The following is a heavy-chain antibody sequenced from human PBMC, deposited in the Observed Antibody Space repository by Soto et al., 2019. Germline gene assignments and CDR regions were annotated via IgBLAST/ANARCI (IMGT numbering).Heavy chain of an antibody. J-gene: IGHJ6*04. V-gene: IGHV3-30*18. CDR1: GFTFNSYG. CDR2: ISYDSTKT. CDR3: AKTRSAWSDCHYYALHV. Sequence: VQLVESGGGLAQPGGSLRLSCAASGFTFNSYGMHWVRQGPGNGLEWVAFISYDSTKTYYADSVKGRLTISRENSNSALYVEMNSQMGEDTAVYYWAKTRSAWSDCHYYALHVWGEGATGSVSS. D-gene: IGHD2-21*02.